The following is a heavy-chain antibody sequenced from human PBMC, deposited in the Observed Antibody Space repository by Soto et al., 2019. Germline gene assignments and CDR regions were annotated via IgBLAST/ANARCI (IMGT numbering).Heavy chain of an antibody. J-gene: IGHJ4*02. CDR1: GDSISSGGYY. CDR2: IYKSGTT. V-gene: IGHV4-31*03. Sequence: QVQLQESGPGLVKPSQTLSLTCTVSGDSISSGGYYWGWIRQHPGKGLDWIGYIYKSGTTYYKPSLKSRVTISVDTSENQFSLRLSSVTAADTAVYYCARVARDGGGYHGPFDNWGPGTLVTVSS. CDR3: ARVARDGGGYHGPFDN. D-gene: IGHD5-12*01.